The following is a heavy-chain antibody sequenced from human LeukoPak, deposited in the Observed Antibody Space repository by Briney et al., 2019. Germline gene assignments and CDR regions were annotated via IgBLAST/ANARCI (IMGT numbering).Heavy chain of an antibody. D-gene: IGHD3-10*01. CDR1: GFTFSSYG. Sequence: GGSLRLSCAASGFTFSSYGMHWVRQAPGKGLEWVAVISYDGSNKYYADSVKGRFTISRDNPKNTLYLQMNSLRADDTAVYYCAKTKVRGSGSYYRNYYFDYWGQGTLVTVSS. J-gene: IGHJ4*02. V-gene: IGHV3-30*18. CDR2: ISYDGSNK. CDR3: AKTKVRGSGSYYRNYYFDY.